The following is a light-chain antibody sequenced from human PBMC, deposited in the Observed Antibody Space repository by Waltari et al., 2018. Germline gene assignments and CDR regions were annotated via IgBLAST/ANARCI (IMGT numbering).Light chain of an antibody. J-gene: IGKJ1*01. V-gene: IGKV1-5*03. CDR2: KAS. CDR1: QSIGNW. Sequence: DILMTPSPSTLSASVGDRVTIPCRASQSIGNWLAWYQQKSGKVPKALIYKASVLASGVPSRFSGSGSGTEFTLIISGLQVDDAATYYCQQYNNAWTFGQGTKVEIK. CDR3: QQYNNAWT.